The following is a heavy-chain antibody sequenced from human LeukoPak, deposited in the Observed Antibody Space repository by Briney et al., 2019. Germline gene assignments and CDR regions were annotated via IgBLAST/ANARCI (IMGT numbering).Heavy chain of an antibody. CDR3: AKDRHYYDSSGYDYFDY. CDR2: IHAGNGNT. J-gene: IGHJ4*02. CDR1: GYTFTRYA. Sequence: ASVKVSCKASGYTFTRYALQWVRQAPRRRLELIGWIHAGNGNTKYSQKFQGRVTITRDTSASTAYMELSSLRAEDTAVYYCAKDRHYYDSSGYDYFDYWGQGTLVTVSS. D-gene: IGHD3-22*01. V-gene: IGHV1-3*01.